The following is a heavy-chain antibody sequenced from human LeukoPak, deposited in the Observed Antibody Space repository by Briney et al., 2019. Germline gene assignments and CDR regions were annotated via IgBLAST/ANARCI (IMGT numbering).Heavy chain of an antibody. CDR2: ISGSGGST. Sequence: GRSLRLSCAASGFTFSSYAMSWVRQAPGQGLDWVSSISGSGGSTYYADSVKGRFTISRGNSKNTLYLQMNSLRAEDTAVYYCAKEIIVVVVGGTFDIRGQGTMVTVSS. CDR3: AKEIIVVVVGGTFDI. CDR1: GFTFSSYA. V-gene: IGHV3-23*01. D-gene: IGHD2-15*01. J-gene: IGHJ3*02.